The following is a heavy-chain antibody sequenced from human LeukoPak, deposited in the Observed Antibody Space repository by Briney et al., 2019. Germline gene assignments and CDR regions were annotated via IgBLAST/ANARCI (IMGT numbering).Heavy chain of an antibody. CDR2: IIWSGGST. CDR3: ARDDYGSGSWNDY. V-gene: IGHV3-20*04. D-gene: IGHD3-10*01. CDR1: GFTFEDYG. J-gene: IGHJ4*02. Sequence: PGGSLRLSCAASGFTFEDYGMSWVRQTPGKGLEWVSGIIWSGGSTGYADSVKGRFTISRDNAKNSLYLQMNSLRAEDTALYYCARDDYGSGSWNDYWGQGTLVTVSS.